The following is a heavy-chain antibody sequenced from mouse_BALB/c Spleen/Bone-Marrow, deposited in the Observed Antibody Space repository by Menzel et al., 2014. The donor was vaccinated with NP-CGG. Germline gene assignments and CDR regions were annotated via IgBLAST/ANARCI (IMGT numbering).Heavy chain of an antibody. D-gene: IGHD1-1*01. V-gene: IGHV1-69*02. CDR2: IDPSDSYT. CDR3: ARREYYGSSYLYFDY. J-gene: IGHJ2*01. Sequence: QVQLKESGAELVKPGASVKLSCKASGYTFTSYWMHWVKQRPGQGLEWIGEIDPSDSYTNYNQKFKSKATLTVDKSSSTAYMQLSSLTSEDSAVYYCARREYYGSSYLYFDYWGQGTTLTVSS. CDR1: GYTFTSYW.